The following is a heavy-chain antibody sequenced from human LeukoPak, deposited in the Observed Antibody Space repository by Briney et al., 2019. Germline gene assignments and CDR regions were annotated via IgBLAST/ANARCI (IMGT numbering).Heavy chain of an antibody. CDR2: VSAHGLDK. Sequence: GGSLRLSCAASGFAFRSYAMHWVRQAPGKGLEWLAVVSAHGLDKFYADSVKGRFTISKDTSDNTLSLQMNSLRVGDSGLYYCARAFTPGIRRALWFGDLLRAQGTLVTVSS. V-gene: IGHV3-30*04. D-gene: IGHD3-10*01. CDR1: GFAFRSYA. J-gene: IGHJ4*02. CDR3: ARAFTPGIRRALWFGDLL.